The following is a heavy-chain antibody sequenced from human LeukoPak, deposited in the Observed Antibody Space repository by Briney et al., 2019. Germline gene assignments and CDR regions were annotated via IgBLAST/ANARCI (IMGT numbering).Heavy chain of an antibody. V-gene: IGHV4-34*01. D-gene: IGHD3-10*01. CDR3: ARGVFGGFGDWFDP. CDR2: INHSGST. J-gene: IGHJ5*02. Sequence: PSETLSLTCAVYGGSFSGYYWSWIRQPPGKGLEWIGEINHSGSTNYNPSLKSRVTISVDTSKNQFSLKLSSVTAADTAVYYCARGVFGGFGDWFDPWGQGTLVTVSS. CDR1: GGSFSGYY.